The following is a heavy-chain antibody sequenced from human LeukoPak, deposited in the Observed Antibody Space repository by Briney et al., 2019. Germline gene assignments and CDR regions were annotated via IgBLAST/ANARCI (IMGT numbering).Heavy chain of an antibody. V-gene: IGHV4-34*01. J-gene: IGHJ4*02. D-gene: IGHD6-6*01. CDR1: GGSFSGYY. CDR2: IYYSGST. Sequence: SETLSLTCAVYGGSFSGYYWSWIRQPPGKGLEWIGSIYYSGSTYYNPSLKSRVTISVDTSKNQFSLKLSSVTAADTAVYYCARRRDSSSSTTPPTFDYWGQGTLVTVSS. CDR3: ARRRDSSSSTTPPTFDY.